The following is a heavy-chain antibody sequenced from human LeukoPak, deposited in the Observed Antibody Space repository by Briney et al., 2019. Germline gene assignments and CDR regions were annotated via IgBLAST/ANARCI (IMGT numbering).Heavy chain of an antibody. V-gene: IGHV3-7*01. CDR1: GFSLSNYW. CDR3: ARSPAGANYYLDV. J-gene: IGHJ6*03. CDR2: IKQDGSEK. Sequence: GGSLRLSCAASGFSLSNYWMNWVRQAPGKGLEWVANIKQDGSEKYYVDSVKGRFTISRDNAKNSLSLQMNSLRAEDTAVYYCARSPAGANYYLDVWGKGTTVTISS. D-gene: IGHD1-14*01.